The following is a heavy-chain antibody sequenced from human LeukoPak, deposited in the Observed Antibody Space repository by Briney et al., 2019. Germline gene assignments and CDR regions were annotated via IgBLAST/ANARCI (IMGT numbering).Heavy chain of an antibody. Sequence: GASVEVSCKASGYTFTSYFMHWVRQAPGQGLEWMGIINPSGGSTSYAQKFQGRVTMTRDMSTSTVYMELSSLRSEDTAVYYCAREGVADSYDSSAYGNWFDPWGQGTLVTVSS. CDR2: INPSGGST. CDR3: AREGVADSYDSSAYGNWFDP. CDR1: GYTFTSYF. V-gene: IGHV1-46*01. D-gene: IGHD3-22*01. J-gene: IGHJ5*02.